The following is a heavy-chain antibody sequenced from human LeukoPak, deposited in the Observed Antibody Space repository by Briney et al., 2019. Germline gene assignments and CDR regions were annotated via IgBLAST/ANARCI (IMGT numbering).Heavy chain of an antibody. Sequence: SETLSLTCTVSGYSINSDYYWGWIRQPPGKGLEWIGGFYYSGSTYYNPSLKSRVTISVDTSKNHFSLKLSSVTAADTAVYYCARGPTYQPIDFWGQGTLVTVSS. CDR2: FYYSGST. CDR1: GYSINSDYY. CDR3: ARGPTYQPIDF. J-gene: IGHJ4*02. V-gene: IGHV4-38-2*02. D-gene: IGHD2-2*01.